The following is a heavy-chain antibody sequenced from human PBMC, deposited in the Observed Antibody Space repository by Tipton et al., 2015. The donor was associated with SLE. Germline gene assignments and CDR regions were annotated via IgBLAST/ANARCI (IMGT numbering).Heavy chain of an antibody. J-gene: IGHJ4*02. CDR2: IYTSGST. Sequence: TLSLTCTVSGGSISNYYWSWIRQPAGKGLEWIGRIYTSGSTNYNPSLKSQVTMSVDTSKNQFSLKLRSVTAADTAVYYCAGAWQGYCSGGTCYVLDYWGQGTLVTVSS. CDR1: GGSISNYY. D-gene: IGHD2-15*01. CDR3: AGAWQGYCSGGTCYVLDY. V-gene: IGHV4-4*07.